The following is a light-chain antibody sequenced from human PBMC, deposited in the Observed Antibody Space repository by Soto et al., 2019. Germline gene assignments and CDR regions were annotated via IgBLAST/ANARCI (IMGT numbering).Light chain of an antibody. J-gene: IGKJ1*01. Sequence: EIVLTQSPATLSLPPGERATLSCRASQSVSSYLAWYQQKPGQAPRLLIYDASSRATGIPARFSGSGSGTDFTLTISSLEPEDFAIYYCQQRTNWPPWTFGQGTKVEIK. CDR3: QQRTNWPPWT. CDR2: DAS. V-gene: IGKV3-11*01. CDR1: QSVSSY.